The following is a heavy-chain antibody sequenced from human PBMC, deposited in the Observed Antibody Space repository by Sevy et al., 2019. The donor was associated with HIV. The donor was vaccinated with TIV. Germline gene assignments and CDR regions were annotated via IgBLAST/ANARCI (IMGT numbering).Heavy chain of an antibody. J-gene: IGHJ6*02. CDR3: AREGYSSSWYVVPYGMDV. CDR1: GFTFSSYG. Sequence: GGSLRLSCAASGFTFSSYGMHWVRQAPGKGLEWVAVIWYDGSNKYYADSVKGRFTISRDNSKNTLYLQMNSLRAEDTAVYYCAREGYSSSWYVVPYGMDVWGQGTTVTVSS. V-gene: IGHV3-30*19. CDR2: IWYDGSNK. D-gene: IGHD6-13*01.